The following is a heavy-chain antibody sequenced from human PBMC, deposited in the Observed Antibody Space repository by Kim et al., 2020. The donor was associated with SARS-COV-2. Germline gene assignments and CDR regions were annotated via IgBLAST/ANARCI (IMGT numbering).Heavy chain of an antibody. CDR3: TTDPYYYDSSGYYSSLDY. J-gene: IGHJ4*02. Sequence: GGSLRLSCAASGFTFSNAWMSWVRQAPGKGLEWVGRIKSKTDGGTTDYAAPVKGRFTISRDDSKNTLYLQMNSLKTEDTAVYYCTTDPYYYDSSGYYSSLDYWGQGTLVTVSS. CDR1: GFTFSNAW. CDR2: IKSKTDGGTT. D-gene: IGHD3-22*01. V-gene: IGHV3-15*01.